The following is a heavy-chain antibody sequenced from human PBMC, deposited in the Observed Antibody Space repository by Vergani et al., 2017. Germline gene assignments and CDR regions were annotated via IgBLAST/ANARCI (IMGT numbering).Heavy chain of an antibody. Sequence: QVQLVESGGGLVKPGGSLRLSCAASGFTFSDYYMSWVRQAPGLGLEWISYISGSGSSTHYADSVKGRFSISRDNAKNTLYLQMNSLRAEDTALYYCARGWFGFRSPFDPWGQGTLVTVSS. CDR3: ARGWFGFRSPFDP. J-gene: IGHJ5*02. CDR1: GFTFSDYY. D-gene: IGHD3-10*01. CDR2: ISGSGSST. V-gene: IGHV3-11*04.